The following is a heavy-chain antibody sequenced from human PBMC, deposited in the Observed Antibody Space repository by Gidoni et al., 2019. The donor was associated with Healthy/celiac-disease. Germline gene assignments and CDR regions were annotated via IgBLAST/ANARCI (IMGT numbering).Heavy chain of an antibody. J-gene: IGHJ3*02. CDR3: AKDIKQRGVAAAVFLRDDAFDI. CDR2: ISWNSGSI. CDR1: GFPLYDYA. D-gene: IGHD6-13*01. Sequence: EVQLVESGGGLVQPGRSLRLSCTASGFPLYDYARPWVRQASGKGLGCVSGISWNSGSIGYADSVKGRFTIFRDNAKNSLYLQMNSLRAEDTALYYCAKDIKQRGVAAAVFLRDDAFDIWVQGTMVTVSS. V-gene: IGHV3-9*01.